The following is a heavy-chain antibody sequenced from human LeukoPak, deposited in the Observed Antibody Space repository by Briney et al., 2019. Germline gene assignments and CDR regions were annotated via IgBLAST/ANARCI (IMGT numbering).Heavy chain of an antibody. D-gene: IGHD4-17*01. CDR3: ARETGDYLYYFDY. V-gene: IGHV3-7*01. CDR1: GFTFSSHW. J-gene: IGHJ4*02. Sequence: GGSLRLSCAASGFTFSSHWMSWVRQAPGKGLEWVANMKQDGSEIYYVDSVKGRFTISRDNTKNSMYLQMNSLRAEDTAVYYCARETGDYLYYFDYWGQGTLVTVSS. CDR2: MKQDGSEI.